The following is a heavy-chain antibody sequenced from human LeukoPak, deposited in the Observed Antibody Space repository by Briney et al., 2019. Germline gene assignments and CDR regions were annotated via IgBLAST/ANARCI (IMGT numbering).Heavy chain of an antibody. CDR1: GGSFSNYY. D-gene: IGHD2-15*01. Sequence: KPSETLSLTCAVYGGSFSNYYWSWIRQPPGKGLEWIGEINHSGSTNYNPSLKSRVTISVDTSKNQFSLKLSSVTAADTALYYCASGGGHSSGYCSGGSCPSGWFDPWGQGTLVTVSS. V-gene: IGHV4-34*01. CDR3: ASGGGHSSGYCSGGSCPSGWFDP. CDR2: INHSGST. J-gene: IGHJ5*02.